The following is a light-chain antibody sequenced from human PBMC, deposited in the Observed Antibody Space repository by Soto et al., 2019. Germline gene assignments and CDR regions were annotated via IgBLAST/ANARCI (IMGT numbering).Light chain of an antibody. CDR3: QQDGNSPWT. V-gene: IGKV3-20*01. Sequence: LTQSPGTLWLSPSERATLSCRASEALGRNYLAWYQQKPGQAPRLLIHRIYIRAAGIPDRFSGSGSGTDFTLTICRLEPEDFAVYYCQQDGNSPWTFGQGTKVDIK. CDR1: EALGRNY. J-gene: IGKJ1*01. CDR2: RIY.